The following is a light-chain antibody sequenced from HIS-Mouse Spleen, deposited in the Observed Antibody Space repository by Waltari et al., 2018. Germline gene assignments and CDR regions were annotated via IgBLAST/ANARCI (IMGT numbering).Light chain of an antibody. Sequence: QSVLTQPPSASGTPGQRVTISCSGSSPNIGSNTVTWYQQPPGTAPNLLSYSNNQRLSGVPDRFSGSKSGTSASLAISGLQSEDEADYYCAAWDDSLNGNYVFGTGTKVTVL. CDR2: SNN. CDR1: SPNIGSNT. CDR3: AAWDDSLNGNYV. V-gene: IGLV1-44*01. J-gene: IGLJ1*01.